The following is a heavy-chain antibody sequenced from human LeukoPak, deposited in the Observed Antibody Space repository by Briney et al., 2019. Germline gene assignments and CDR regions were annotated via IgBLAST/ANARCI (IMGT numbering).Heavy chain of an antibody. CDR1: GFSFSSYA. J-gene: IGHJ3*02. Sequence: GGSLTLSCAAYGFSFSSYAMRWVRQAQGQGLEWVSSNSHDGGGKYYADSVKGRFTISRDNYKGTLYLQMSSLRAEDTAIYYCAKDRDSSGLPDAFDIWGQGTMVTVSS. CDR2: NSHDGGGK. D-gene: IGHD6-19*01. CDR3: AKDRDSSGLPDAFDI. V-gene: IGHV3-23*01.